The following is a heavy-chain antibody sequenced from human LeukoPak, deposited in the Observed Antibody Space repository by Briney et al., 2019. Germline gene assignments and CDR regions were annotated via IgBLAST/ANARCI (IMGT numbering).Heavy chain of an antibody. D-gene: IGHD3-10*01. CDR3: AKDSSAHYYGSGSSFDY. CDR2: ISGSGGST. CDR1: GFTFSSYA. J-gene: IGHJ4*02. Sequence: PGGSLRLSCAASGFTFSSYAMSWVRQAPGKGLEWVSAISGSGGSTYYADSVKGRFTISRDNSKNTLYLQMNSLRAEDTALYYCAKDSSAHYYGSGSSFDYWGQGTLVTVSS. V-gene: IGHV3-23*01.